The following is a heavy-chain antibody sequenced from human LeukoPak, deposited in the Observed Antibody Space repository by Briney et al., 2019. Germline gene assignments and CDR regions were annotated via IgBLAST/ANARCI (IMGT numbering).Heavy chain of an antibody. D-gene: IGHD2-15*01. J-gene: IGHJ3*01. CDR1: GYPFTTYY. CDR3: ARGKAASGDVFDF. V-gene: IGHV1-46*01. Sequence: EASVKVSCKASGYPFTTYYMHWLRQAPGQGLQWMGIINPSGGSTTYAQKFQGRVTMTRDTPAVTAYMELSSLRSEDTAVYYRARGKAASGDVFDFWGQGTMVAVSS. CDR2: INPSGGST.